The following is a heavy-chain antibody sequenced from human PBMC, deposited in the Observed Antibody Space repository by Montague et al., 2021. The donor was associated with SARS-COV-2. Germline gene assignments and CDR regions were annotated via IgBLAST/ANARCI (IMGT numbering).Heavy chain of an antibody. CDR2: IWHGGST. J-gene: IGHJ6*02. V-gene: IGHV4-38-2*02. Sequence: SETLSITCTVSGYSITHAYYWGWIRQPPGKGLEWIGNIWHGGSTYYNPSLKSRVTISVDTSNNQFSLKLTSVTAADTAVYYCARTSQYCTPTNCYLPNAMDVWGQGTTVTVSS. D-gene: IGHD2-8*01. CDR3: ARTSQYCTPTNCYLPNAMDV. CDR1: GYSITHAYY.